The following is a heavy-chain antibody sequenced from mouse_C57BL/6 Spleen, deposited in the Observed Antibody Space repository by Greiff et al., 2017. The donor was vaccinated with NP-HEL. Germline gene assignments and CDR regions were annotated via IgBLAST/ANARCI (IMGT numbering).Heavy chain of an antibody. CDR2: IRSKSNNYAT. CDR3: VRARNGYGDY. V-gene: IGHV10-1*01. D-gene: IGHD2-2*01. CDR1: GFSFNTYA. J-gene: IGHJ4*01. Sequence: EVMLVESGGGLVQPKGSLKLSCAASGFSFNTYAMNWVRQAPGKGLEWVARIRSKSNNYATYYADSVKDRFTISRDDSESMLYLQMNNLKTEDTAMYYCVRARNGYGDYWGQGTSVTVSS.